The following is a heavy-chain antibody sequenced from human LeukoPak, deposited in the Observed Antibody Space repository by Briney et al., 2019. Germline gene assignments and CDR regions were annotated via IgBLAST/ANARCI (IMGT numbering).Heavy chain of an antibody. J-gene: IGHJ4*02. V-gene: IGHV3-48*01. CDR2: ISSRSSTI. CDR1: GFTFSSYS. D-gene: IGHD3-3*01. CDR3: ARDRGYDFWSGYFRFDY. Sequence: GGSLRLSCAASGFTFSSYSMNWVRQAPGKGLEWVSYISSRSSTIYYADSVKGRFTISRDNAKNSLYLQMNSLRAEDTAVYYCARDRGYDFWSGYFRFDYWGQGTLVTVSS.